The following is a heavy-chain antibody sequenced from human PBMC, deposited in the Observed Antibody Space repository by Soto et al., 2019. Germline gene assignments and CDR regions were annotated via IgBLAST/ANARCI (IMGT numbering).Heavy chain of an antibody. CDR2: INHSGST. J-gene: IGHJ5*02. Sequence: SETLSLTCAVYGGSFSGYCWSWIRQPPGKGLEWIGEINHSGSTNYNPSLKSRVTISVDTSKNQFSLKLSSVTAADTAVYYCARQGLWWLVLEALGRFDPWGQGTLVTVSS. V-gene: IGHV4-34*01. D-gene: IGHD6-19*01. CDR1: GGSFSGYC. CDR3: ARQGLWWLVLEALGRFDP.